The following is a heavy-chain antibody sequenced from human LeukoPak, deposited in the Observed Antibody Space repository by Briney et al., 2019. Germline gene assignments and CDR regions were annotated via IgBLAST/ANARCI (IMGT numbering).Heavy chain of an antibody. D-gene: IGHD2-2*01. V-gene: IGHV3-23*01. CDR2: ISGSGGST. CDR1: GFTVSSNY. Sequence: GGSLRLSCAASGFTVSSNYMSWVRQAPGKGLEWVSAISGSGGSTYYADSVKGRFTISRDNSKNTLYLQMNSLRAEDTAVYYCAKKEVPAATYSYYYGMDVWGQGTTVTVSS. CDR3: AKKEVPAATYSYYYGMDV. J-gene: IGHJ6*02.